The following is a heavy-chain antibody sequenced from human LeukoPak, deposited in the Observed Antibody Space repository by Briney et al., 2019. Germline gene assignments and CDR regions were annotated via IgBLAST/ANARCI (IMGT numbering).Heavy chain of an antibody. V-gene: IGHV2-5*01. CDR2: IYWNDDK. Sequence: SGPTLVKPTQTLTLTCTFSGFSLSTSGVGVGWIRQPPGKALEWLALIYWNDDKRYSPSLKSRLTITKDTSKNQVVLTMTNMDPVDTATYYCAHIFYITEYYDILTGPTQPLNWFDPWGQGTLVTVSS. CDR3: AHIFYITEYYDILTGPTQPLNWFDP. D-gene: IGHD3-9*01. CDR1: GFSLSTSGVG. J-gene: IGHJ5*02.